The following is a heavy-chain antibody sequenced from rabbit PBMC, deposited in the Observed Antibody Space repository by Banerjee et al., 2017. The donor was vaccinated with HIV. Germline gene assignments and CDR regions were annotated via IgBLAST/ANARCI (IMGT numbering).Heavy chain of an antibody. V-gene: IGHV1S40*01. Sequence: QSLEESGGDLVKPGASLTLTCTASGFFFSSHYYISWVRQAPGKGLEWIACIYVGSSGTTYYASWAKGRFTISKTSSTTVTLQMTSLTAADTATYFCATWNYVDYPETNLWGPGTLVTVS. CDR3: ATWNYVDYPETNL. CDR2: IYVGSSGTT. D-gene: IGHD2-1*01. CDR1: GFFFSSHYY. J-gene: IGHJ4*01.